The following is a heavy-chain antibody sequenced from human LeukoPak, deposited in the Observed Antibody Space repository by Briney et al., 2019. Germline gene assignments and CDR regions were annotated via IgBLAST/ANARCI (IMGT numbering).Heavy chain of an antibody. V-gene: IGHV4-31*03. D-gene: IGHD1-1*01. CDR1: GGSISSGGYY. CDR2: IYYSGST. CDR3: AREGGGSTTSFDY. Sequence: SETLSLTCTVSGGSISSGGYYWSWIRQHPGKGLGWIGYIYYSGSTYYNPSLKSRVTISVDTSKNQFSLKLSSVTAADTAVYYCAREGGGSTTSFDYWGQGTLVTVSS. J-gene: IGHJ4*02.